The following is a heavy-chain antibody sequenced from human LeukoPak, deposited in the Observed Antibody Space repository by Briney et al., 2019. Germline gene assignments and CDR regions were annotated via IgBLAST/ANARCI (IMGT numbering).Heavy chain of an antibody. CDR2: IYHSGRT. D-gene: IGHD4-23*01. CDR3: ARDLNYGGNSAYYCDY. CDR1: AYSISSGYY. Sequence: SETLSLTCTVSAYSISSGYYWGWIRQPPGKGLEWIGSIYHSGRTFYNPSLKSRVTISVDTSKNQFSLKLTSVTAADTAVYYCARDLNYGGNSAYYCDYWGQGTLVTVSS. J-gene: IGHJ4*02. V-gene: IGHV4-38-2*02.